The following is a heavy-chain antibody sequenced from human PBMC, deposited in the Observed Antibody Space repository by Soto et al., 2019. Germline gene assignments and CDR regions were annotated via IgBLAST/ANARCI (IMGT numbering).Heavy chain of an antibody. CDR2: FYYFGST. D-gene: IGHD3-3*01. CDR1: GDSVTSDSHY. J-gene: IGHJ4*02. V-gene: IGHV4-61*01. CDR3: ARWISGYYFDY. Sequence: KSSETLSLTCNVSGDSVTSDSHYWSWSRQPPGKGLEWIGYFYYFGSTNYNPTLKSRVTISVDTAKNQFSLNLRSVTAADTAVYFCARWISGYYFDYWGQGTPVTVSS.